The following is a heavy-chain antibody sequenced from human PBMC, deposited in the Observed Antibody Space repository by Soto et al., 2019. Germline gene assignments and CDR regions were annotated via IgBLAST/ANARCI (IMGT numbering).Heavy chain of an antibody. D-gene: IGHD6-19*01. V-gene: IGHV3-23*01. CDR2: ISGSGGST. CDR3: AKDLLGWRIAVAGTKGGY. Sequence: EVQLLESGGGLVQPGGSLRLSCAASGFTFSSYAMSWVRQAPGKGLEWVSAISGSGGSTYYADSVKGRFTISRDNTKNTLDLQMNSLRAEDKAVYQCAKDLLGWRIAVAGTKGGYWGQRPRVTVSS. CDR1: GFTFSSYA. J-gene: IGHJ4*02.